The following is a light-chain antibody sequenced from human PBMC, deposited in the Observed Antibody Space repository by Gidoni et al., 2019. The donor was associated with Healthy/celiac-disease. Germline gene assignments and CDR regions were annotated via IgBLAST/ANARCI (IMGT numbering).Light chain of an antibody. CDR1: QSVSSSY. CDR2: GAS. V-gene: IGKV3-20*01. CDR3: QQYGSSPWT. J-gene: IGKJ1*01. Sequence: EIVLTQSPGTLSLSPGERATLSCRASQSVSSSYLAWYQQKPGRAPRLLIYGASSRATGIPDRFSGRGSGTDFTLTISRLEPEDFAVYYCQQYGSSPWTFGQGTKVEIK.